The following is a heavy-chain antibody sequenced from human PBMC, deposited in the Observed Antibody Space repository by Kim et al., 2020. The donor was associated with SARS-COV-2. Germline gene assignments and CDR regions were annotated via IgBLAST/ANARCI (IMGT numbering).Heavy chain of an antibody. CDR3: ARRYYMSGSLRSNWFDP. D-gene: IGHD3-16*02. CDR1: VGSISNSFYY. V-gene: IGHV4-39*01. CDR2: IFYSGTT. Sequence: SETLSLTCSATVGSISNSFYYWAWIRQPPGKGLEWIASIFYSGTTYYNPSLKSRATIFMDTSQKQLSLKLTSVTAADTAVDYCARRYYMSGSLRSNWFDPWGPGTLVTVSS. J-gene: IGHJ5*02.